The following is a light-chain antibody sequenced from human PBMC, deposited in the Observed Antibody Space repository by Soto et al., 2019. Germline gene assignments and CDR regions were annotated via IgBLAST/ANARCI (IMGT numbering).Light chain of an antibody. J-gene: IGKJ5*01. CDR2: GAS. CDR3: QQAYSFPIT. V-gene: IGKV1D-12*01. Sequence: VTQSPASVSLSIADRFAGTWRASQDIAGYLAWYQHKPGRTPELLIHGASRLQSGVPARFSGSGSGTDFTLSINSLQPEDFATYYCQQAYSFPITFGQGTRLEI. CDR1: QDIAGY.